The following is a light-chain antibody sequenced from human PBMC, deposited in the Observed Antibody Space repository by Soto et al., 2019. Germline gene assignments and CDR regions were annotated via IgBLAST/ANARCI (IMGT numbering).Light chain of an antibody. CDR1: QNINTW. V-gene: IGKV1-5*03. CDR2: KAS. J-gene: IGKJ1*01. Sequence: DIQMTQSPSTVSASVGDRVTITCRASQNINTWLAWYQQKPGKAPKLLILKASSLESGVPSRFSGSGSGTEFTLTISSLQPDDLATYYCQQYNNYFWAFGQGPKVDI. CDR3: QQYNNYFWA.